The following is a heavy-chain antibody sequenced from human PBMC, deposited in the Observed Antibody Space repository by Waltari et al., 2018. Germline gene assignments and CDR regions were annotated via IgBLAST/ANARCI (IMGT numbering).Heavy chain of an antibody. CDR1: GYTLTELS. CDR2: FDPEDGET. J-gene: IGHJ5*02. CDR3: ARYSSSWYQGWFDP. Sequence: QVQLVQSGAEVKKPGASVKVSCKVSGYTLTELSMHWVRQAPGKGLEWMGGFDPEDGETIYAQKFQGRVTITADESTSTAYMELSSLRSEDTAVYYCARYSSSWYQGWFDPWGQGTLVTVSS. D-gene: IGHD6-13*01. V-gene: IGHV1-24*01.